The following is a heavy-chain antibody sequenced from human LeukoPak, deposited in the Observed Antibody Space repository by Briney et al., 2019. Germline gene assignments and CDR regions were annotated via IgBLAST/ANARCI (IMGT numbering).Heavy chain of an antibody. J-gene: IGHJ4*02. D-gene: IGHD1-26*01. V-gene: IGHV5-51*01. CDR3: ASAIGSYSYFDY. Sequence: GESLKISCKGSGSNFNNYWIGWVRPMPGKGLEWMGIIYPGDSDTKYSPPFRGQVTISADKSINTAYLQRSSLKASDNAIYYCASAIGSYSYFDYWGQGTLVTVSS. CDR1: GSNFNNYW. CDR2: IYPGDSDT.